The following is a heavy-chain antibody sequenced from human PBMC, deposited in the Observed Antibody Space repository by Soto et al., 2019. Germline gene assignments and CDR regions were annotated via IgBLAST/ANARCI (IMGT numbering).Heavy chain of an antibody. CDR1: GFRVTNNY. Sequence: EVQVVESGGGLVQPGGSLRLSCAASGFRVTNNYMNWVRRAPGKGLEWVSIIDIGGNTYYADSVKDRFTISRDNSRNTLYLHMDSLRAEDTAVYYCARGRGSTGYLGREHYFDYWGQGTLVTVSP. CDR3: ARGRGSTGYLGREHYFDY. V-gene: IGHV3-66*01. CDR2: IDIGGNT. D-gene: IGHD2-2*01. J-gene: IGHJ4*02.